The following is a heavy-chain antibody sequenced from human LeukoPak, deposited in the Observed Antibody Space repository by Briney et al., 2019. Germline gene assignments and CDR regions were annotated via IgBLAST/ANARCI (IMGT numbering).Heavy chain of an antibody. CDR3: AKDPGSGLFSYYFYGMDV. CDR2: ISYDGGNK. CDR1: GFTFSSYA. Sequence: QPGGSLRLSCAASGFTFSSYAMHWVRQAPGKGLEWVAVISYDGGNKYYADSVKGRFTISRDNSKNTLYLQMNSLRAEDTAVYYCAKDPGSGLFSYYFYGMDVWGQGTTVTVSS. V-gene: IGHV3-30-3*01. D-gene: IGHD2-15*01. J-gene: IGHJ6*02.